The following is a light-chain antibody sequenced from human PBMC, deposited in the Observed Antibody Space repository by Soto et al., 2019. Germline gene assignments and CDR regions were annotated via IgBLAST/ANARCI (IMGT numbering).Light chain of an antibody. CDR3: SSHGSNTIVV. CDR2: DVS. V-gene: IGLV2-14*01. J-gene: IGLJ2*01. Sequence: QSALTQPTSVSGSPGQSITISCTGTSSDVGGYNSVSWYQQHPGKAPKLMIYDVSNRPSGVSNRFSGSKSGSTASLTISGLQAEDEAYYYCSSHGSNTIVVFGGGTKVTVL. CDR1: SSDVGGYNS.